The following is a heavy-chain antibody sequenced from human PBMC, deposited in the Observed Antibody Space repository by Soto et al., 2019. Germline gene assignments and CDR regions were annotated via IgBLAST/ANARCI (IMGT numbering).Heavy chain of an antibody. CDR2: IGYSGAT. V-gene: IGHV4-31*02. Sequence: ARSRTCTVSGGSTTSGVSFWSWIPQHPGKGPEWIAFIGYSGATSYNPSLASRVTISADTYKSQFSLKLRSVTAADTAVYYCARGRASLKWFAPWGQGTPVTVSS. CDR3: ARGRASLKWFAP. D-gene: IGHD2-15*01. J-gene: IGHJ5*02. CDR1: GGSTTSGVSF.